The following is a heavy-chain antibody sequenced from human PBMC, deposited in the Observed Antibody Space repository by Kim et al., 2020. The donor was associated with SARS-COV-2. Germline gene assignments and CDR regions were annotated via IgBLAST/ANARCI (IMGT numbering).Heavy chain of an antibody. V-gene: IGHV3-23*01. D-gene: IGHD1-20*01. J-gene: IGHJ4*02. CDR3: TKRGVGYSWNPSEN. CDR2: ITSDGSK. CDR1: GFTVSSCS. Sequence: GGSLRLSCAASGFTVSSCSMTWVRQAPGKGLEWVSVITSDGSKFYADSVKGRFTISRDNSENTPYLQMSSLRVEDMAIYYFTKRGVGYSWNPSENWGQGTLVTVSS.